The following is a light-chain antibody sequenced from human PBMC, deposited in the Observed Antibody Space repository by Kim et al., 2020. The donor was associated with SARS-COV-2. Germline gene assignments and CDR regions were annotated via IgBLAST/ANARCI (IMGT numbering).Light chain of an antibody. CDR2: QDS. J-gene: IGLJ3*02. V-gene: IGLV3-1*01. CDR1: KLGDKY. CDR3: QAWNSSTGV. Sequence: VSPGQTASITCSGDKLGDKYACWYQQKPGQSPVLVIYQDSKRPSGIPERFSGSNSGNTATLTISGTQAMDEADYYCQAWNSSTGVFGGGTQLTV.